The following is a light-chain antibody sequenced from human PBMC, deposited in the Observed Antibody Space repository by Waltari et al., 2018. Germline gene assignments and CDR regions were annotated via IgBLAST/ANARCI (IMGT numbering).Light chain of an antibody. CDR3: SAWDDSLYGRV. J-gene: IGLJ2*01. CDR2: GNN. V-gene: IGLV1-44*01. CDR1: SSNSAVNT. Sequence: QFVLTQPPSASGTPGQTGSISCSGGSSNSAVNTGHWYQQLPGMAPKLLINGNNQRPSGVPDRFSGSKSGTSASLAISGLQSEDEADYYCSAWDDSLYGRVFGGGTKLTVL.